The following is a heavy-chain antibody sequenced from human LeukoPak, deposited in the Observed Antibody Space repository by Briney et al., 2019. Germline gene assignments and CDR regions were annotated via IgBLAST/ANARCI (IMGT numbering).Heavy chain of an antibody. D-gene: IGHD3-10*01. J-gene: IGHJ4*02. V-gene: IGHV1-69*04. CDR3: AREEYGSEGDYFDY. CDR1: GGAFSSYT. CDR2: IIPILGIA. Sequence: SVKVSCKASGGAFSSYTISWVRQAPGQGLEWMGRIIPILGIANYAQKFQGRVTITADKSTSTAYMELSSLRSEDTAVYYCAREEYGSEGDYFDYWGQGTLVTVSS.